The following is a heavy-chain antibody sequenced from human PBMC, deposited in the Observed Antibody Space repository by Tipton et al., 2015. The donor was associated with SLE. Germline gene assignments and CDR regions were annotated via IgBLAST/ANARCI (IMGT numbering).Heavy chain of an antibody. CDR1: GGSISSYY. CDR3: ARGRGELGYCSGGSCYSFDY. CDR2: IYTSGST. J-gene: IGHJ4*02. D-gene: IGHD2-15*01. Sequence: TLSLTCTVSGGSISSYYWCWIRQPAGKGLEWIGRIYTSGSTNSNPSLKSRVTMSVDTSKNQFSLKLSSVTAADTAVYYCARGRGELGYCSGGSCYSFDYWGQGTLVTVSS. V-gene: IGHV4-4*07.